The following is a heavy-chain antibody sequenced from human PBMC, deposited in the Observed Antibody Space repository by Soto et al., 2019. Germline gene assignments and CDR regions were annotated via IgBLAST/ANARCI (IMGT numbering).Heavy chain of an antibody. J-gene: IGHJ4*02. CDR2: IHGGGNSA. CDR3: AKNRGRVTNSWPFDY. V-gene: IGHV3-23*01. CDR1: GFTFSGYA. D-gene: IGHD4-17*01. Sequence: EVQLLESGGDLVQPGRSLRLSCAASGFTFSGYAMSWVRQAPGKGLEWVSVIHGGGNSAYYADSVKGRFTISRDNSKNTLYLQMSSLRGEDTAVYYCAKNRGRVTNSWPFDYWGQGTLVTVSS.